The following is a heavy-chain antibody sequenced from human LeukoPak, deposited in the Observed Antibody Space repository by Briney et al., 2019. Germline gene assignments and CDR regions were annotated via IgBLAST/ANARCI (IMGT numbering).Heavy chain of an antibody. Sequence: PSETLSLTCAVYGGSFSGYYWSWIRQPPGKGLEWIGEINHRGSTNYNPSLKSRVTISVDTSKNQFSLKLSSVTAADTAVYYCARNSVPVTIYYYYYGMDVWGQGTTVTVSS. D-gene: IGHD4-4*01. CDR2: INHRGST. CDR3: ARNSVPVTIYYYYYGMDV. V-gene: IGHV4-34*01. J-gene: IGHJ6*02. CDR1: GGSFSGYY.